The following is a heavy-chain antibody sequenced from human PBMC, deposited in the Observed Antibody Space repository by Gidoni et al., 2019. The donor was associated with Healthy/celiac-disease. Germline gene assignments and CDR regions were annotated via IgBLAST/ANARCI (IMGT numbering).Heavy chain of an antibody. Sequence: QVQLVESGGGLVKPGGSLSLSCAASGFPFSDYYMSWIRQAPGKGREWVSYISSSSSYTNYADSVKGRFTISRDNAKNSLYLQMSSLRAEDTAVYYCARSGDNSDDAFDIWGQGTMVTVSS. V-gene: IGHV3-11*05. CDR1: GFPFSDYY. CDR3: ARSGDNSDDAFDI. J-gene: IGHJ3*02. CDR2: ISSSSSYT. D-gene: IGHD3-10*01.